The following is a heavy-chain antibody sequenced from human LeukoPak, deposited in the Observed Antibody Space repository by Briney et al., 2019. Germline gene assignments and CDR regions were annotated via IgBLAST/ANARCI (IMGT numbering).Heavy chain of an antibody. V-gene: IGHV3-48*03. D-gene: IGHD3-10*01. CDR1: GFTFSSYE. CDR3: VRVGGRSSIGGDC. CDR2: ISSSGSTI. J-gene: IGHJ4*02. Sequence: TGGSLRLSCAASGFTFSSYEMNWVRQAPGKGLEWVSYISSSGSTIYYADSVKGRFTISRDNAKNSLYLQMNSLRAEDTAVYHCVRVGGRSSIGGDCWGQGTLVTVSS.